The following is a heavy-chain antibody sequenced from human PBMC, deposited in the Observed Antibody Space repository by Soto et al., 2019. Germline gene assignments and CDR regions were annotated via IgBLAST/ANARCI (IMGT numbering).Heavy chain of an antibody. CDR3: ASGGIVLMVYAMDV. CDR1: GGTFSSYA. CDR2: IIPIFGTA. V-gene: IGHV1-69*13. Sequence: ASVKVSCKASGGTFSSYAISWVRQAPGQGLEWMGGIIPIFGTANYAQKFQGRVTITADESTSTAYMELSSLRSEDTAVYYCASGGIVLMVYAMDVWGQGTTVTVSS. D-gene: IGHD2-8*01. J-gene: IGHJ6*02.